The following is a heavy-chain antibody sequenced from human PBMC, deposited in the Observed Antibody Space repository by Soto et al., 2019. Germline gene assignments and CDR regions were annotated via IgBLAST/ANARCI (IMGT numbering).Heavy chain of an antibody. Sequence: KGLGWMAGISKDGSNIYYADSVKGRFTISRDNSKNTLYLQMNSLRAEDTAVYFFSSRRRHTRLQHGLGIPLNRSSDL. J-gene: IGHJ2*01. V-gene: IGHV3-30-3*01. CDR2: ISKDGSNI. D-gene: IGHD3-9*01. CDR3: SSRRRHTRLQHGLGIPLNRSSDL.